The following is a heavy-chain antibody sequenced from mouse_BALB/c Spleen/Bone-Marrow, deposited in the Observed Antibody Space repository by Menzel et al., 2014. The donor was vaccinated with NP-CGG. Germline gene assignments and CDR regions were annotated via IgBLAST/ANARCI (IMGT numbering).Heavy chain of an antibody. Sequence: VKLQESGAELMKPGASVKISCKATGYTFSSYWIDWVKQRPGHGLEWIGEILPGSGSTNYNEKFKGKATFTADTSSNTAYMQLSSLTSEDSAVYYCARRGGWLGYFDVWGAGTTVTVSS. J-gene: IGHJ1*01. V-gene: IGHV1-9*01. CDR2: ILPGSGST. CDR3: ARRGGWLGYFDV. CDR1: GYTFSSYW. D-gene: IGHD2-3*01.